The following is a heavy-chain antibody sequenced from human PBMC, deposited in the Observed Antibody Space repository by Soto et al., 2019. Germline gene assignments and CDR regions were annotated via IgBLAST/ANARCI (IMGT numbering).Heavy chain of an antibody. V-gene: IGHV1-69*01. CDR2: IIPVFGSP. J-gene: IGHJ4*02. D-gene: IGHD1-7*01. Sequence: QLQLVQSGAEVKKPGSSVKVSCKASGGFVRSDPISWVRQAPGQGPEWIGGIIPVFGSPTYAEKFQGRVTITADESSRTAYLELTSLNSEDTAVYFCAKGEGQWELPLWGQGTQVTVSS. CDR3: AKGEGQWELPL. CDR1: GGFVRSDP.